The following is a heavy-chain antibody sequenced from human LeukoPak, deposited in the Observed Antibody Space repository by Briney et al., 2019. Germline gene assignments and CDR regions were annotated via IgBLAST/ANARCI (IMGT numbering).Heavy chain of an antibody. CDR3: ARDERDFDY. CDR1: GFTFSSYW. V-gene: IGHV3-30-3*01. D-gene: IGHD1-1*01. CDR2: ISYDGSNK. J-gene: IGHJ4*02. Sequence: GGSLRLSCAASGFTFSSYWMSWVRQAPGKGLEWVAIISYDGSNKYYADSVKGRFTISRDDSKNTLYLQMNSLRAEDTAVFYCARDERDFDYWGQGTLVTVSS.